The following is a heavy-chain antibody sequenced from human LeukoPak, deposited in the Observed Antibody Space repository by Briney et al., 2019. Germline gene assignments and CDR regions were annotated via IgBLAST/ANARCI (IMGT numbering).Heavy chain of an antibody. Sequence: GGSLRLSCAASGFTVSSNYMSWVRQAPGKGLEWVANIKQDGSEKYYVDCVKGRFTISRDNAKNSLYLQMNSLRAEDTAVYYCARDLDFWSGYSPFDYWGQGTLVTVSS. V-gene: IGHV3-7*01. J-gene: IGHJ4*02. D-gene: IGHD3-3*01. CDR2: IKQDGSEK. CDR3: ARDLDFWSGYSPFDY. CDR1: GFTVSSNY.